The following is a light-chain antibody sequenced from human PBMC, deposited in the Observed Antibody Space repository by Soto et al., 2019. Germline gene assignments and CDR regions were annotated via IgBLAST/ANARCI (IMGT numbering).Light chain of an antibody. CDR1: QSVSSS. CDR3: QQYNNWWT. J-gene: IGKJ1*01. Sequence: EIMITQSPATLSVSPGERATLSCRASQSVSSSLAWYQQKPGKAPRLLIYGASTRATGIPARLSGSGSGTEFTLPINSLQSEDFAVYYCQQYNNWWTFGQGTKVDIK. CDR2: GAS. V-gene: IGKV3-15*01.